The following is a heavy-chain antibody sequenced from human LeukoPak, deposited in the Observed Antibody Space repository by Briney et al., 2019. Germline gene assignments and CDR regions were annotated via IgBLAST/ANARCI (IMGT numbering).Heavy chain of an antibody. CDR3: ARAASYYYDSSGYFPFDY. V-gene: IGHV4-59*01. D-gene: IGHD3-22*01. CDR1: GGSISSYY. Sequence: PSETLSLTCTVSGGSISSYYWSWIRQPPGKGLEWIGYIYYSGSTNYNPSLKSRVTISVDTSKNQFSLKLSSVTAADTAVYYCARAASYYYDSSGYFPFDYWGQGTLVTVSS. J-gene: IGHJ4*02. CDR2: IYYSGST.